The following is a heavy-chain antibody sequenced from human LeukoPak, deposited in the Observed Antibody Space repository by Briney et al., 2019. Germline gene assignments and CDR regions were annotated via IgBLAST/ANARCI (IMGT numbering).Heavy chain of an antibody. CDR2: IYDSETT. V-gene: IGHV4-59*11. J-gene: IGHJ4*02. CDR3: ATRPAGTTWYGVFGY. CDR1: GASMSNHY. D-gene: IGHD6-13*01. Sequence: SETLSLTRTVSGASMSNHYWSWIRQPPGKGLAWIGYIYDSETTNYNPSLKSRVTMSVDTSKSQFSLRLSSVTAADTALYYCATRPAGTTWYGVFGYWSRGTLVTVSS.